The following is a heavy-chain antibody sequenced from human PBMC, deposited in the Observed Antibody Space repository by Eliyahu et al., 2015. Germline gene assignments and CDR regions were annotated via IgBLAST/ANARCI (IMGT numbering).Heavy chain of an antibody. CDR2: IYYSGGT. CDR3: ARHSDCSGGSCYFDY. V-gene: IGHV4-39*01. CDR1: GGSISSSSYY. D-gene: IGHD2-15*01. J-gene: IGHJ4*02. Sequence: QLQLQESGPGLVKPSETLSLTCTVSGGSISSSSYYWGWIRQPPGKGLEWIGSIYYSGGTYYNPSLKSRVTISVDTSKNQFSLKLSSVTAADTAVYYCARHSDCSGGSCYFDYWGQGTLVTVSS.